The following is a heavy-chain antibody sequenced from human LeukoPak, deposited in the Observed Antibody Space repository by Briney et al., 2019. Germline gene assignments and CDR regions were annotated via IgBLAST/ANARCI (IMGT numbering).Heavy chain of an antibody. D-gene: IGHD3-22*01. V-gene: IGHV3-23*01. J-gene: IGHJ6*02. CDR2: ISGSGGST. CDR1: GFTFSSYA. CDR3: ARDRADSRSYYYGMDV. Sequence: GGSLRLSCAASGFTFSSYAMSWVRQAPGKGLEWVSAISGSGGSTYYADSVKGRFTISRDNSKNTLYLQMNSLRAEDTAVYYCARDRADSRSYYYGMDVWGQGTTVTVSS.